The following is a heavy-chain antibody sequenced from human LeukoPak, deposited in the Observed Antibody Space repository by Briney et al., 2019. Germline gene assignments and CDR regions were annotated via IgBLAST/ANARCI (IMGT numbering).Heavy chain of an antibody. V-gene: IGHV4-59*08. D-gene: IGHD3-22*01. CDR3: ARQHYYDSSGYYHFDY. Sequence: SETLSLTCTVSGGSLSSYYWSWIRQPPGEGLEGVGYIYYRGCTNYNPSLKSRVTISVDTSKNQFSLKLSSVTAADTAVYYCARQHYYDSSGYYHFDYGGQGTLVTVSS. J-gene: IGHJ4*02. CDR1: GGSLSSYY. CDR2: IYYRGCT.